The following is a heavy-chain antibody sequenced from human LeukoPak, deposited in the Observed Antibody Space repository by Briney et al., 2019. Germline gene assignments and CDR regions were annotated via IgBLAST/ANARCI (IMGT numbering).Heavy chain of an antibody. V-gene: IGHV3-7*01. CDR2: IKQDGSEQ. CDR3: VRALWFGEAFFDF. J-gene: IGHJ4*02. CDR1: GFTLSFYG. D-gene: IGHD3-10*01. Sequence: PGGSLRLSCAASGFTLSFYGMHWVRQAPGKGLEWVANIKQDGSEQYYVDSVKGRFTISRDNAKNSLYLQMNSLRAEDTALYYCVRALWFGEAFFDFWGQGALVTVSS.